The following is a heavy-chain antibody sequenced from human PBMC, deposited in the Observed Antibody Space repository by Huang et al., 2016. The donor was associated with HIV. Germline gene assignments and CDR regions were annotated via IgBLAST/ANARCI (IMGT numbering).Heavy chain of an antibody. J-gene: IGHJ5*02. V-gene: IGHV4-61*03. D-gene: IGHD2-2*01. CDR3: AAGLYQLWFDP. CDR1: GGSVSSGSYY. Sequence: QVHLQESGPGLVKPSETLSLTCTVSGGSVSSGSYYWSWIRQPPGKGLEWIGIIYYTGRTSYNHALKSRVTISMDTSTHRFSLNLTSVTAADTAMYYCAAGLYQLWFDPWGQGTLVTVSS. CDR2: IYYTGRT.